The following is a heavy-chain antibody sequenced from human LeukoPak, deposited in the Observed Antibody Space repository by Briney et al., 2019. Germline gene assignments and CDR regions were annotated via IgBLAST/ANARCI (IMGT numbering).Heavy chain of an antibody. CDR2: IIPILGIA. CDR3: ARGFLSWYFDY. CDR1: GGTFSSYA. V-gene: IGHV1-69*04. D-gene: IGHD6-13*01. Sequence: SVKVSCKASGGTFSSYAISWVRQAPGQGLEWMGRIIPILGIANYAQKFQGRVTITADKSTSTAYMELSSLRSEDTAVYYCARGFLSWYFDYWGQGTLVTVSS. J-gene: IGHJ4*02.